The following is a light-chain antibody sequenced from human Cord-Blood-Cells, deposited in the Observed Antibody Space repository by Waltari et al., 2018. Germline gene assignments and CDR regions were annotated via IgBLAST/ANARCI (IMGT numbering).Light chain of an antibody. Sequence: DIVMTQSPDSLAVSLGERATINRKSRQSVLYSSNNKNYLAWYQKKPGQPPKLLICCAATRESGVPDRFIGSGSGTDFTLTISSLQAEDVAVYYCQQYYSTLYTFGQGTKLEIK. CDR2: CAA. J-gene: IGKJ2*01. V-gene: IGKV4-1*01. CDR1: QSVLYSSNNKNY. CDR3: QQYYSTLYT.